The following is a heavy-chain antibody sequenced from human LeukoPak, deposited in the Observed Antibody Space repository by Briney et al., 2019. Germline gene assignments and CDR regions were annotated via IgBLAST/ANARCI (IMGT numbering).Heavy chain of an antibody. Sequence: GGSLRLSCAASGFTFSSYAMTWVRQAPGRGLEWVSYISSSDSPIYYADSVKGRFTISRDNAKNTLYLQMNSLRAEDAAVYYCARVGASTGAFDIWGQGTMVTVSS. V-gene: IGHV3-48*04. CDR1: GFTFSSYA. D-gene: IGHD1-26*01. CDR3: ARVGASTGAFDI. J-gene: IGHJ3*02. CDR2: ISSSDSPI.